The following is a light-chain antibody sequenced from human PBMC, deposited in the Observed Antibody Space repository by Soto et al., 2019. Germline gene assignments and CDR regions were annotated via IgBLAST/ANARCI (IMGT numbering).Light chain of an antibody. V-gene: IGLV1-44*01. Sequence: QSVLTQPPSASWTPGQRVTISCSGSSSNIVSNTVIWYQQLPGTDPKLLIYSNNKRPSGVPDRLSGSKSGTSASLAISGLQSEDEADYYCAPWDDRPXGYVFGTGTKVXVX. CDR2: SNN. J-gene: IGLJ1*01. CDR1: SSNIVSNT. CDR3: APWDDRPXGYV.